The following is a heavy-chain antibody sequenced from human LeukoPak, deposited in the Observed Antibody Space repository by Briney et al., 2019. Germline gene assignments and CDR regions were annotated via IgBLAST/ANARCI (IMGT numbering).Heavy chain of an antibody. J-gene: IGHJ4*02. CDR1: GYSISSGYY. Sequence: PSVTLSLTCAVSGYSISSGYYWGWIRQPPGKGLEWIGSIYHSGSTYYNPSLKSRVTISVDTSKNQFSLKLSSVTAADTAVYYCARRRRNGDYGYWGQGTLVTVSS. CDR2: IYHSGST. V-gene: IGHV4-38-2*01. D-gene: IGHD4-17*01. CDR3: ARRRRNGDYGY.